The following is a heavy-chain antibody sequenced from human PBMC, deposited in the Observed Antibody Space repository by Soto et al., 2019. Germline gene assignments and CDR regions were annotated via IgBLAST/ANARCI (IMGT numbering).Heavy chain of an antibody. CDR1: GGSISSSSYY. J-gene: IGHJ3*02. CDR2: IYYSGST. V-gene: IGHV4-39*02. CDR3: ARTYYDFWSGYYPSDAFDI. Sequence: QLQLQESGPGLVKPSETLSLTCTVSGGSISSSSYYWGWIRQPPGKGLEWIGSIYYSGSTYYNPSLKSRVTTSVDTSKNHCSLKLSAVTAADTAVYYCARTYYDFWSGYYPSDAFDIWGQGTMVTVSS. D-gene: IGHD3-3*01.